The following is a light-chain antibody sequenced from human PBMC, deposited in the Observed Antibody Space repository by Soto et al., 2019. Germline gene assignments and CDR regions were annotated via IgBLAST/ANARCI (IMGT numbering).Light chain of an antibody. Sequence: DIQLTQSPSFLSASVGDRVTISCRASQDISSYLAWYQQTPGKAPKLMIYASSTLQRGVPSRFSGTGSGTEFTLTIGSLQPEDFASYYCQQLNTFPVTFGQGTRLDI. CDR1: QDISSY. CDR3: QQLNTFPVT. CDR2: ASS. V-gene: IGKV1-9*01. J-gene: IGKJ5*01.